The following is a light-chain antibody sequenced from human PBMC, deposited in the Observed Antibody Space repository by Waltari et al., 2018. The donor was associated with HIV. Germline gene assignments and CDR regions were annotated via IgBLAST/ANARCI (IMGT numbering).Light chain of an antibody. CDR3: QQRASWPPLT. CDR2: GAS. J-gene: IGKJ4*01. V-gene: IGKV3-20*01. Sequence: EIVLTQSPGTLSLSPGERASQTVTSSYLAWYQQKPGQAPRLLIYGASSRATGIPDRFSGSGSGTDFTLSISRLEPEDFGVYYCQQRASWPPLTFGGGTKVEIK. CDR1: QTVTSSY.